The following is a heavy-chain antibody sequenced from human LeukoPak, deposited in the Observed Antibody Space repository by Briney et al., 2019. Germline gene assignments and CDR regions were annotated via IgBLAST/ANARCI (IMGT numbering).Heavy chain of an antibody. V-gene: IGHV1-18*01. CDR1: GYTFTSYG. J-gene: IGHJ4*02. D-gene: IGHD4-17*01. CDR3: ARDRSDSIDYVLPDS. CDR2: INAYNGNT. Sequence: ASVKVSCKASGYTFTSYGISWVRQAPGQGLEWMGWINAYNGNTNYAQKLQGRVTLTTDTSTTTAYMELRSLTSDDTAVYYCARDRSDSIDYVLPDSWGQGTLVTVSS.